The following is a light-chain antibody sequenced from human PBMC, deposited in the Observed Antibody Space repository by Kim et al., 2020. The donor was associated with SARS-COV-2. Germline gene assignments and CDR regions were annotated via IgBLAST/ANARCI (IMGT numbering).Light chain of an antibody. J-gene: IGLJ3*02. Sequence: VKLTRTLSRRHLRYIIAWHQQQPTTAPRFLMKLEGSGRYNKGSGVPARFSGSSSGADRYLTNSNLLSEDEADYYCETWDSNTHWVFGGGTTLTVL. V-gene: IGLV4-60*03. CDR3: ETWDSNTHWV. CDR1: RRHLRYI. CDR2: LEGSGRY.